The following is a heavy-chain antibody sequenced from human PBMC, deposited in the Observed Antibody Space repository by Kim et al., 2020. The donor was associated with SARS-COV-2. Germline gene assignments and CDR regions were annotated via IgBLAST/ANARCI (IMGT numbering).Heavy chain of an antibody. Sequence: GGSLRLSCAASGFTFSSYAMSWVRQAPGKGLEWVSAISGSGGSTYYADSVKGRFTISRDNSKNTLYLQMNSLRAEDTAVYCCAKGKNVDTAMVADYWGQGTLVTVSS. CDR2: ISGSGGST. CDR1: GFTFSSYA. J-gene: IGHJ4*02. V-gene: IGHV3-23*01. D-gene: IGHD5-18*01. CDR3: AKGKNVDTAMVADY.